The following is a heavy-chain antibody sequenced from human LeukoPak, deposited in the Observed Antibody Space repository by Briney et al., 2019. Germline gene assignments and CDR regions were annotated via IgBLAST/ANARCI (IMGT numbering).Heavy chain of an antibody. V-gene: IGHV4-59*01. CDR2: IYYSGGT. J-gene: IGHJ4*02. Sequence: SETLSLTCTVSDGSISSYYWSWIRQPPGKGLEWIGYIYYSGGTNYNPSLKSRVTISVDTSKNQFSLKLSSVTAADTAVYYCARYGGPFDYWGQGTLVTVSS. CDR1: DGSISSYY. CDR3: ARYGGPFDY. D-gene: IGHD1-1*01.